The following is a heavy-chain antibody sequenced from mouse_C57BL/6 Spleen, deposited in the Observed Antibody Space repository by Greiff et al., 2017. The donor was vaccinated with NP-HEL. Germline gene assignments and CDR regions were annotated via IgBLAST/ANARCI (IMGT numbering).Heavy chain of an antibody. CDR2: INPNNGGT. CDR1: GYTFTDYN. Sequence: EVKLMESGPELVKPGASVKIPCKASGYTFTDYNMDWVKQSHGKSLEWIGDINPNNGGTIYNQKFKGKATLTVDKSSSTAYMELRSLTSEDTAVYYCARGYYGNSSWFAYWGQGTLFTVSA. D-gene: IGHD2-1*01. V-gene: IGHV1-18*01. J-gene: IGHJ3*01. CDR3: ARGYYGNSSWFAY.